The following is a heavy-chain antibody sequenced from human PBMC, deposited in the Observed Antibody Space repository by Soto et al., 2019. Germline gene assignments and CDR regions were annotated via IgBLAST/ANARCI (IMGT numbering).Heavy chain of an antibody. CDR2: IYYSGST. V-gene: IGHV4-39*02. CDR1: GGSISSSSYY. D-gene: IGHD2-15*01. Sequence: SETLSLTCTASGGSISSSSYYWGWIRQPPGKGLEWIGSIYYSGSTYYNPSLKSRVTISVDTSKNQFSLKLSSVTAADTAVYYCARDIVVVKGRHNWFDPWGQGTLVTVSS. CDR3: ARDIVVVKGRHNWFDP. J-gene: IGHJ5*02.